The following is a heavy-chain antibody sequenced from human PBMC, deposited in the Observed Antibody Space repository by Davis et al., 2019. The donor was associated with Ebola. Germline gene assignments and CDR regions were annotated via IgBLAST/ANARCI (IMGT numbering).Heavy chain of an antibody. CDR2: IYTDGRM. CDR1: GFTFSSYA. CDR3: TRHVPGDFWYFDL. J-gene: IGHJ2*01. D-gene: IGHD4-17*01. Sequence: GESLKISCAASGFTFSSYAIHWVRQAPGKGLEWVSVIYTDGRMYHADSVKGRFTISRDNSKNTVYLQINSLRAEDTAMYHCTRHVPGDFWYFDLWGRGTLVTVSS. V-gene: IGHV3-66*04.